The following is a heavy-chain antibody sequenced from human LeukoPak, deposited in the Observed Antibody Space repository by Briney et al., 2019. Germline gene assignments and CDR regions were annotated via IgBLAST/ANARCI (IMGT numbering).Heavy chain of an antibody. J-gene: IGHJ3*02. V-gene: IGHV3-74*01. Sequence: PGGSLRLSCAASGFTFSTSWRHWVRQGPEKGLVWVSRINTDGTTTTCADSVKGRFTISRDNAKNTLYLQMNSLRAEDTAMYYCTRILVGGNRAFDIWGQGTMATVSS. CDR1: GFTFSTSW. D-gene: IGHD2-21*01. CDR2: INTDGTTT. CDR3: TRILVGGNRAFDI.